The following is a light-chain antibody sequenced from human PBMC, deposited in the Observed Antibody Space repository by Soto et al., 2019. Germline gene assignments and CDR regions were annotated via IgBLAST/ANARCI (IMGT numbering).Light chain of an antibody. CDR1: QSVSSY. CDR2: VAS. CDR3: QQRSNWPPIT. V-gene: IGKV3-11*01. Sequence: EIVLTQSPATLSLSPGERATLSCRASQSVSSYFAWYQQKPGQAPRLLIYVASNRATGIPARFSGSGSGTDFTLTISSLEPEDFAVYYCQQRSNWPPITFGQGTRLEIK. J-gene: IGKJ5*01.